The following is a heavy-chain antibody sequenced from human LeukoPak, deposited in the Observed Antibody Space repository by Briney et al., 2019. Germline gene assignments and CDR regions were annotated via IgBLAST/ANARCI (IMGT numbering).Heavy chain of an antibody. J-gene: IGHJ4*02. CDR2: IYYSGST. CDR3: ASTGAQYYDILAGQYYFDY. V-gene: IGHV4-39*01. CDR1: RFTFSTYSMN. Sequence: GSLRLSCAASRFTFSTYSMNWVRQAPGKGLEWIGSIYYSGSTYYNPSLKSRVTISVDTSKNQFSLKLRSVTAADTAVYYCASTGAQYYDILAGQYYFDYWGQGTLVTVSS. D-gene: IGHD3-9*01.